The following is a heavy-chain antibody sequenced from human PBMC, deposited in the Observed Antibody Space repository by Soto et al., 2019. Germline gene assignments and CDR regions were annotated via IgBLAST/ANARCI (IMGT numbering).Heavy chain of an antibody. J-gene: IGHJ6*02. D-gene: IGHD3-9*01. CDR3: ARTSGHLDV. CDR1: GDSVSSNSAA. Sequence: TLSLTCVISGDSVSSNSAAWNWIRQSPSRGLEWLGRTYYRSKRYSHYAISVKSRITINPDTSKNQFSLQLTSVTPDDTAVYYCARTSGHLDVWGRGTTVTVSS. CDR2: TYYRSKRYS. V-gene: IGHV6-1*01.